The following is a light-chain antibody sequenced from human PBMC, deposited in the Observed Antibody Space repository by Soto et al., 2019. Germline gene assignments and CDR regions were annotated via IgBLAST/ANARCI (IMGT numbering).Light chain of an antibody. CDR2: NAA. J-gene: IGKJ2*01. CDR1: EGVSRN. Sequence: ETMLTQSPATLSVSPGESVTLSCRANEGVSRNLAWYQQKPGQAPRLLIYNAAIRAAGFAARFSGSGSGTEFTLTIKGLQSEDFAVYYCQQYNNWYTFGQGTKLEIK. CDR3: QQYNNWYT. V-gene: IGKV3-15*01.